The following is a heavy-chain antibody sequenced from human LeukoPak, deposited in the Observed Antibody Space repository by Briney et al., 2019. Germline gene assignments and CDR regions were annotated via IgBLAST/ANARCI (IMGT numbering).Heavy chain of an antibody. J-gene: IGHJ4*02. CDR1: GFTFSSYA. CDR3: ARGPGYSSGWYVLSVDY. D-gene: IGHD6-19*01. V-gene: IGHV3-30-3*01. CDR2: ISYDGSIK. Sequence: PGGSLRPSCAASGFTFSSYAMHWVRQAPGKGLEWVAVISYDGSIKYYADSVKGRFTASRDNSKNMLYLQMNSLSAEDTAVYYCARGPGYSSGWYVLSVDYWGQGTLVTVSS.